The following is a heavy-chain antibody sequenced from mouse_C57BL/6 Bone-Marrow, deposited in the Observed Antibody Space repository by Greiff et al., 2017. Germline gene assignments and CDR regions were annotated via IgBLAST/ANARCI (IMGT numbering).Heavy chain of an antibody. CDR3: ARDSGGLRGYYAMDY. V-gene: IGHV5-16*01. CDR1: GFTFSDYY. D-gene: IGHD2-4*01. J-gene: IGHJ4*01. CDR2: INYDGSST. Sequence: EVHLVESEGGLVQPGSSMKLSCTASGFTFSDYYMAWVRQVPEKGLEWVANINYDGSSTYYLDSLKSRFIISRDNAKNILYLQMSSLKSEDTATYDCARDSGGLRGYYAMDYWGQGTSVTVSS.